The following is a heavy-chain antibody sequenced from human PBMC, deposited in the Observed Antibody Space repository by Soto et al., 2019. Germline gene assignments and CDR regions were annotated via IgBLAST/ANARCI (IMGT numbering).Heavy chain of an antibody. CDR1: GFSFSDYD. V-gene: IGHV3-11*01. Sequence: QVQLVESGGGLVKPGGSLRLSCAATGFSFSDYDMTWIRQAPGQGLEWLSYISRTDSSKYYAGSVKGRFPISVDSAMSSMFLLMNSLRAVETSVYYFSRDLYGLDVWGQGTTVIVSS. CDR2: ISRTDSSK. CDR3: SRDLYGLDV. J-gene: IGHJ6*02.